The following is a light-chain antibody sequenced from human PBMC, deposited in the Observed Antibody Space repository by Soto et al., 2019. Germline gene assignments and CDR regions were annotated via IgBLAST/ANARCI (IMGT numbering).Light chain of an antibody. CDR1: SSDVGGYNY. CDR2: DVS. CDR3: APYKNSRTDV. V-gene: IGLV2-14*01. Sequence: QSVLTQPASVSGSPGQSITISCTGTSSDVGGYNYVSWYQQHPGKAPKLMIYDVSNRPPGVSNRFSGYKSGNTASLTISGLQSEDEADYYCAPYKNSRTDVFGTGTKVTVL. J-gene: IGLJ1*01.